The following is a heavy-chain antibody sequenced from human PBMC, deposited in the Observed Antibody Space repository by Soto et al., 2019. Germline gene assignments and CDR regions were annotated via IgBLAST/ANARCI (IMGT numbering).Heavy chain of an antibody. Sequence: SETLSLTCAVYGGSFSGYYWSWIRQPPGKGLEWIGYINHSGSTNYNPSLKSRVTISVDTSKNQFSLKLSSVTAADTAVYYCAREYSSGWQYFDYWGQGTLVTVSS. V-gene: IGHV4-34*01. CDR3: AREYSSGWQYFDY. D-gene: IGHD6-19*01. CDR2: INHSGST. CDR1: GGSFSGYY. J-gene: IGHJ4*02.